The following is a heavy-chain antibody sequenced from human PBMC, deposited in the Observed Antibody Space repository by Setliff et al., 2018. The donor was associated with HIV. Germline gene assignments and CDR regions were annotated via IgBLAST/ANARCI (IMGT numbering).Heavy chain of an antibody. CDR2: ISAYNGNT. J-gene: IGHJ6*02. D-gene: IGHD6-19*01. Sequence: GASVKVSCKASGYTFTSYGFSWVRQAPGQGLEWMGWISAYNGNTDYAQKLQGRVTMTTDTSTSTAYMELRSLRSDDTAVYYCARDRQQWLVSYYYYGMDVWGQGTTVTV. CDR1: GYTFTSYG. CDR3: ARDRQQWLVSYYYYGMDV. V-gene: IGHV1-18*01.